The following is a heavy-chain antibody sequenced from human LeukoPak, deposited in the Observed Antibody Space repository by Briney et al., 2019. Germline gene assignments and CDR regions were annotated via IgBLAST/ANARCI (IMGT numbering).Heavy chain of an antibody. J-gene: IGHJ4*02. CDR1: RFTFSSYG. V-gene: IGHV3-30*02. Sequence: GGSLRLSCAASRFTFSSYGMHWVRQAPGKGLEWVAYIQYDGSNEQYADSVKGRFSISRDSSKNILYLQMNSLRAEDTAVYYCANLLRWEPYWGQGTLVTVSS. CDR3: ANLLRWEPY. CDR2: IQYDGSNE. D-gene: IGHD4-23*01.